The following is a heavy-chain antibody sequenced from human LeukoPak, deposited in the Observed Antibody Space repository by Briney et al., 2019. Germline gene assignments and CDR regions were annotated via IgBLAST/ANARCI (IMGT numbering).Heavy chain of an antibody. CDR2: INPSGGST. Sequence: ASVKVSCKASGYTFTSYYTHWVRQAPGQGLEWMGIINPSGGSTSYAQKFQGRVTMTRDTSTSTVYMELSSLRSEDTAVYYCATLGYCSSTSCYRYYYGMDVWGQGTTVTVSS. D-gene: IGHD2-2*01. V-gene: IGHV1-46*01. J-gene: IGHJ6*02. CDR3: ATLGYCSSTSCYRYYYGMDV. CDR1: GYTFTSYY.